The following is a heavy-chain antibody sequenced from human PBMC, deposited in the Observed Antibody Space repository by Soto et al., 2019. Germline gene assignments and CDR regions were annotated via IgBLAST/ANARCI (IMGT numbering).Heavy chain of an antibody. D-gene: IGHD5-18*01. J-gene: IGHJ4*02. Sequence: EVQLLESGGGLVQPGGSLRLSCAASGFTFSSYAMSWVRQAPGKGLEWVSAISGSGGSTYYADSVKGRFTISRDNSKNTLYLQMISLRAEDTAVYYCAKDVKADTGMVGFYLDYWGQGTLVRVSS. V-gene: IGHV3-23*01. CDR1: GFTFSSYA. CDR3: AKDVKADTGMVGFYLDY. CDR2: ISGSGGST.